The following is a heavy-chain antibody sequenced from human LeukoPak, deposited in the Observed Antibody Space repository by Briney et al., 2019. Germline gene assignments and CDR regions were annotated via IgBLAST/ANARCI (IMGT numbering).Heavy chain of an antibody. CDR2: INHSGST. CDR3: ARRRAYGSWFDY. J-gene: IGHJ5*01. D-gene: IGHD2-21*01. Sequence: SETLSLTCAVYGGSFSGYYWSWIRQPPGKGMEWIGEINHSGSTNYNPSLKSRVTISVDTSKNQFSLKLSSVTAADTAVYYCARRRAYGSWFDYWGQGTLVTVSS. CDR1: GGSFSGYY. V-gene: IGHV4-34*01.